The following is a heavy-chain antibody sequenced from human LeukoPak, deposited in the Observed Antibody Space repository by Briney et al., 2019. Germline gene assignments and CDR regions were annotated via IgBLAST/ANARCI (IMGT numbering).Heavy chain of an antibody. D-gene: IGHD1-1*01. J-gene: IGHJ4*02. Sequence: SVKVSCKASGGTFSSYAISWVRQAPGQGLEWMGRIIPIFGIANYAQKFQGRVTITADKSTSTAYMELSSLRSEDTAAYYCARDDDLGVRDWGQGTLVTVSS. CDR1: GGTFSSYA. CDR3: ARDDDLGVRD. V-gene: IGHV1-69*04. CDR2: IIPIFGIA.